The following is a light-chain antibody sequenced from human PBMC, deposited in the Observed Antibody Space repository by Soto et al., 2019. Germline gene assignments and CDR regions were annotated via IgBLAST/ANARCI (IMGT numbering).Light chain of an antibody. CDR2: GAS. J-gene: IGKJ3*01. CDR3: QHYDNSRGFT. CDR1: QSISRND. Sequence: EVVLTQSPGTLSLSPGERATLSCRASQSISRNDLAWYQQKPGQSPRLLIYGASSRATGIQYRFSGSGSGTDFKLTISRLEPEDVTVYYCQHYDNSRGFTFGPGTNVDIK. V-gene: IGKV3-20*01.